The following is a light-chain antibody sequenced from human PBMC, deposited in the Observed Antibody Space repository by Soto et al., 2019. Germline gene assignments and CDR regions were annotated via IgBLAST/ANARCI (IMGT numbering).Light chain of an antibody. V-gene: IGKV1-8*01. CDR3: QQSYRTPPIT. Sequence: AIRMTQSPSSFSASTGDRVTITFRSSQGISSYLAWYQQKPGKAPKLLIYAASTLQGGVPSRFSGSGSGTEFTLTISSLQPEDFATYYCQQSYRTPPITFGQGTRLEIK. J-gene: IGKJ5*01. CDR2: AAS. CDR1: QGISSY.